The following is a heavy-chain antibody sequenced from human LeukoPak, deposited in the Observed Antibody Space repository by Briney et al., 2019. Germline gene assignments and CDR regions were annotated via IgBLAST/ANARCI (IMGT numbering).Heavy chain of an antibody. V-gene: IGHV3-66*01. Sequence: PGGSLRLSCAASGFTVSSNYMSWVRQGPGKGLEWVSVIYSGGSTYYADSVKGRFTISRDNSKNTLHLQMNSLRAEDTAVYYCARDSYGSGSYIYWGQGTLVTVSS. D-gene: IGHD3-10*01. CDR2: IYSGGST. J-gene: IGHJ4*02. CDR3: ARDSYGSGSYIY. CDR1: GFTVSSNY.